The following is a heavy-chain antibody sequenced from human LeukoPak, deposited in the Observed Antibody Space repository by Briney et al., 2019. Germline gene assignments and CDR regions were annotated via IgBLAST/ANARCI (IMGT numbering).Heavy chain of an antibody. V-gene: IGHV1-8*01. CDR3: TRGSSGRRDN. D-gene: IGHD6-19*01. CDR1: GYTFTSCD. Sequence: ASVTVSYKASGYTFTSCDINWVRQAPGHGLEGMGWMNLNSGNTGYGQSFQGRITMTRDISIGTAYMELSNLTSEDTAIYYCTRGSSGRRDNWGQGTLVTVSA. J-gene: IGHJ4*02. CDR2: MNLNSGNT.